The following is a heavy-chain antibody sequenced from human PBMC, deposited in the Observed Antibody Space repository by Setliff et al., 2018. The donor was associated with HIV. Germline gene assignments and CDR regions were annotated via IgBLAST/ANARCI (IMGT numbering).Heavy chain of an antibody. CDR3: ARSLPQRSYFDY. V-gene: IGHV1-18*01. CDR1: GCTFTRNG. D-gene: IGHD1-26*01. J-gene: IGHJ4*02. Sequence: ASVKVSCKASGCTFTRNGITWVRQAPGQGLEWMGWISTYNGNTAYAQKFQGRVTMTRDTSITTAYMELSSLRSDDTAVYYCARSLPQRSYFDYWGQGTLVTVSS. CDR2: ISTYNGNT.